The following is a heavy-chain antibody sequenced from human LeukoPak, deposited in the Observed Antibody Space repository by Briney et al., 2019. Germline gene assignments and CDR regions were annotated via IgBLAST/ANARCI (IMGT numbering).Heavy chain of an antibody. CDR1: GFTFSTYS. CDR3: ARGWTGSYCGDP. Sequence: GGSLRLSCAASGFTFSTYSMNWVRHAPGKGLEWVSSISTSSNYIYYADSVRARLTIHRDNAKNSLYLQMNRLRAEDTAVYYCARGWTGSYCGDPWGQGTLVSVST. D-gene: IGHD1-26*01. V-gene: IGHV3-21*01. CDR2: ISTSSNYI. J-gene: IGHJ5*02.